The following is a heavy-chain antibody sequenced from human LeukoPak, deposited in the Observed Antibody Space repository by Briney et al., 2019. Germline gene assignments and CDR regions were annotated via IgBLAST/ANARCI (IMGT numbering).Heavy chain of an antibody. Sequence: ASVKVSCKASGYTFTGYYMHWVRQAPGQGLEWMGWINPNSGGTNYAQKFQGRVTMTRDTSISTAYMELSRLRSDDTAVYYCARIQDYGDYVDWFDPWGQGTLVTVSS. CDR2: INPNSGGT. CDR3: ARIQDYGDYVDWFDP. J-gene: IGHJ5*02. CDR1: GYTFTGYY. D-gene: IGHD4-17*01. V-gene: IGHV1-2*02.